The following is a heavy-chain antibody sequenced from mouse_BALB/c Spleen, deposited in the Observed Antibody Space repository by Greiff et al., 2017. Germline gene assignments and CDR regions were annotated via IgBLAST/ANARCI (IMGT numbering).Heavy chain of an antibody. CDR1: GFTFSSYG. J-gene: IGHJ2*01. CDR3: ARRGDYFDY. V-gene: IGHV5-6*01. Sequence: VQVVESGGDLVKPGGSLKLSCAASGFTFSSYGLSWVRQTPDNRLEWVATISRGGSYTYYPDSVKGRFTISRDNDKNTLYLQMSSLKSDDTAMYYGARRGDYFDYWGQGTTLTVSS. CDR2: ISRGGSYT.